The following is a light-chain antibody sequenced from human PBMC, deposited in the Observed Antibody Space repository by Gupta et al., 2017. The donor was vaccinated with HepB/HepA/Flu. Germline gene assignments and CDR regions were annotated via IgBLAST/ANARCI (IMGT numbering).Light chain of an antibody. J-gene: IGLJ3*02. Sequence: QSALNQPASVSGSPGPSITISCTGTSSDVGGYNYVSWYQQHPGKAPKLMIYDVSNRPSEVSNRFSGSKSGNTASLTISGLQAEDEADYYCSSYTSSSTWVFGGGTKLTVL. CDR3: SSYTSSSTWV. CDR1: SSDVGGYNY. V-gene: IGLV2-14*01. CDR2: DVS.